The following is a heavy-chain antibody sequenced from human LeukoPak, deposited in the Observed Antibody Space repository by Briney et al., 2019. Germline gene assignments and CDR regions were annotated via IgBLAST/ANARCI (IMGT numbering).Heavy chain of an antibody. D-gene: IGHD3-22*01. V-gene: IGHV4-59*01. CDR1: GGSISSYY. J-gene: IGHJ4*02. CDR3: ARVPHDSSGYCYFDY. CDR2: IYYSGST. Sequence: SETLSLTCTVSGGSISSYYWSWIRQPPGKGLEWIGYIYYSGSTNYNPSLKSRVTISVDTSKNQFSLKLSSVTAADTAVYYCARVPHDSSGYCYFDYWGQGTLVTVSS.